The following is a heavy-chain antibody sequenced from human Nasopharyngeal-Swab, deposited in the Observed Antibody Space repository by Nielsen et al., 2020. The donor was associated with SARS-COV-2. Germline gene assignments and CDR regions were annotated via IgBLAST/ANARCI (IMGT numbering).Heavy chain of an antibody. V-gene: IGHV4-39*01. CDR2: IYYSGST. J-gene: IGHJ5*02. D-gene: IGHD6-19*01. CDR1: GGSISSSSYY. Sequence: SETLSLTCTVSGGSISSSSYYWGWISQPPGKGLGWIGSIYYSGSTYYNPSLKSRVTISVDTSKNQFSLKLSSVTAADTAVYYCARRYSSGWSRHGWFDPWGQGTLVTVSS. CDR3: ARRYSSGWSRHGWFDP.